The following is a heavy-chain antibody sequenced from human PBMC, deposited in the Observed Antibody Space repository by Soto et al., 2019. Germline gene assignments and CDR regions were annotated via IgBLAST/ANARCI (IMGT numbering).Heavy chain of an antibody. D-gene: IGHD2-15*01. J-gene: IGHJ3*02. Sequence: SETLSLTCTVSGGSISSYYWSWIRQPPGKGLEWIGYIYYSGSTNYNPSLKSRVTISVDTSKNQFSLKLSSVTAADTAVYYCARGYCSGGSCYPDDAFDIWGQGTMVTVSS. CDR3: ARGYCSGGSCYPDDAFDI. V-gene: IGHV4-59*01. CDR2: IYYSGST. CDR1: GGSISSYY.